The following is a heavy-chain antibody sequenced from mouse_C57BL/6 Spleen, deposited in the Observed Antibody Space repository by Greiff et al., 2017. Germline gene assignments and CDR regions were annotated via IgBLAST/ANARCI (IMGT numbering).Heavy chain of an antibody. CDR3: ARRGGNYYWYFDV. CDR1: GYTFTSYW. D-gene: IGHD2-1*01. J-gene: IGHJ1*03. Sequence: VQLQQPGTELVKPGASVKLSCKASGYTFTSYWMHWVKQRPGPGLEWIGNINPSNGGTNYNEKFKSKATLTVDKSSSTAYMQLSSLTSEDSAVYYGARRGGNYYWYFDVWGTGTTVTVSS. V-gene: IGHV1-53*01. CDR2: INPSNGGT.